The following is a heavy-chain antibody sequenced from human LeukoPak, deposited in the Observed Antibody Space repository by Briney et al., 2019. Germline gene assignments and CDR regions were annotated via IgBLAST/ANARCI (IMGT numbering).Heavy chain of an antibody. V-gene: IGHV3-23*01. CDR1: GFIFSNCG. CDR2: ISGGGDGT. D-gene: IGHD3-22*01. Sequence: GGSLRLSCAASGFIFSNCGMSWVRQVPGKGLDWVSSISGGGDGTYYADSVKGRFTISRDNSKNTLYLQMNSLNTEDTAVYYCAKYNCDSSASYCWGQGTLVTVSS. CDR3: AKYNCDSSASYC. J-gene: IGHJ4*02.